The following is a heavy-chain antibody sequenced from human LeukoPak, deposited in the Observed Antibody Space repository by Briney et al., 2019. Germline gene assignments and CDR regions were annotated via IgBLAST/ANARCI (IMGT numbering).Heavy chain of an antibody. CDR3: AKGFSSSWVYGMDV. D-gene: IGHD6-13*01. V-gene: IGHV3-23*01. CDR1: GFTFSSYA. CDR2: ISGSGGST. J-gene: IGHJ6*02. Sequence: GGSLRLSCAASGFTFSSYAMSWVRQAPGKGLEWVSVISGSGGSTYYADSVKGRFTVSRDNSKNTLYLQMNSLRAEDTAVYYCAKGFSSSWVYGMDVWGQGTTVTVSS.